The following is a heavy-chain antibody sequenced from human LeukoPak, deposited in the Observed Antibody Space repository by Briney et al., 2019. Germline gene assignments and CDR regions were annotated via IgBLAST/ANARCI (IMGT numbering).Heavy chain of an antibody. CDR2: ISIYNGNT. V-gene: IGHV1-18*01. CDR3: ARGKSTVVTLDY. J-gene: IGHJ4*02. CDR1: GYTFTTYG. Sequence: ASVKVSCKASGYTFTTYGITWVRQAPGQGLEWMGWISIYNGNTYYAQKVQGRVTMTADKSTNTAYMELRSLRSDDTAVYYCARGKSTVVTLDYWGQGTLVTVSS. D-gene: IGHD4-23*01.